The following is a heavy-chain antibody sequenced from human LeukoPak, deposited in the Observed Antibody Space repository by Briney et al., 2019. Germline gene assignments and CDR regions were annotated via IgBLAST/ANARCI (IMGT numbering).Heavy chain of an antibody. D-gene: IGHD2-15*01. Sequence: PGGSLRLSCAASGFTFSSYAMHWVRQAPGKGLEWVAVISYDGSNKYYADSVKGRFTISRDNSKNTLYLQMNSLRAEDTAVYYCAKDGADIVVVVAAPLSYYYYGVDVWGQGTTVTVSS. CDR3: AKDGADIVVVVAAPLSYYYYGVDV. V-gene: IGHV3-30*18. CDR2: ISYDGSNK. J-gene: IGHJ6*02. CDR1: GFTFSSYA.